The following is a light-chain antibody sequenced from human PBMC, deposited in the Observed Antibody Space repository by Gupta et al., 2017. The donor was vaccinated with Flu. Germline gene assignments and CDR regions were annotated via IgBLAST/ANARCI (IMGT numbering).Light chain of an antibody. CDR2: KDS. V-gene: IGKV2-30*01. CDR1: QSRRDSEGIAY. J-gene: IGKJ2*02. CDR3: RQERRWPWT. Sequence: VTVGLPASSSDRSGQSRRDSEGIAYMHWFQQRPGESPRRLINKDSNRGAGGPDGCCGGGAGTKFSTKTSRGEAEDVGVVYCRQERRWPWTFGRGTKVEVK.